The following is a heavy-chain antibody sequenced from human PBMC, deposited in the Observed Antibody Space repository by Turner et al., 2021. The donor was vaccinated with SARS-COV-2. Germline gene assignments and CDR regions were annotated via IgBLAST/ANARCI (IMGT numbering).Heavy chain of an antibody. V-gene: IGHV3-66*01. CDR1: GFTVSSNY. CDR2: IYSGSSP. CDR3: ARDDPLGGMDV. J-gene: IGHJ6*02. Sequence: EVQLLESGGGLVQPGGSLRLSCAASGFTVSSNYMSWVRQAPGKGLEWVSLIYSGSSPYYADSVKGRFTISRDNSKNTLYLQMNSLRAEDTAVYYCARDDPLGGMDVWGQGTTVTVSS.